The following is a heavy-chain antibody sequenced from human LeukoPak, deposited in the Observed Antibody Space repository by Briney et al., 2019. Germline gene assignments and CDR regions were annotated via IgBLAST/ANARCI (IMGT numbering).Heavy chain of an antibody. CDR2: ISSTSTYI. V-gene: IGHV3-21*01. CDR1: GFIFSSYS. CDR3: ARVQRGEMATFDY. D-gene: IGHD5-24*01. Sequence: GGSLRLSCAASGFIFSSYSMNWVRHAPGKGLEWVSSISSTSTYIHYADSLKGRFTISRDNARNSLYLQINSLRVEDTAVYYCARVQRGEMATFDYWGQGTLVTISS. J-gene: IGHJ4*02.